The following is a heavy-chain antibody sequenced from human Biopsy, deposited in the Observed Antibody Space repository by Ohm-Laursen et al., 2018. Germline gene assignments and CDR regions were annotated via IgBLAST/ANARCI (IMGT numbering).Heavy chain of an antibody. V-gene: IGHV3-53*01. CDR1: GFTVSTTY. Sequence: SLRLSCTASGFTVSTTYMSWVRQAPGKGLEWVSIIYLDGNTYYTDSVKGRFTISRDNPKNALYLQMNSLRPADTAKYYCVRGRAYWGQGTLVTVSS. CDR2: IYLDGNT. J-gene: IGHJ4*02. CDR3: VRGRAY.